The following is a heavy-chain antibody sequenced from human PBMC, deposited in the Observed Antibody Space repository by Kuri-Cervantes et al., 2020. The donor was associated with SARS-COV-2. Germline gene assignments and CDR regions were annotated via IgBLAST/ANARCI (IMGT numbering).Heavy chain of an antibody. Sequence: GSLRLSCTVSGGSISSSSYYWGWIRQPPGKGLEWIGEINHSGSTNYNPSLKSRVTISVDTSKNQFSLKLSSVTAADTAVYYCARAFCGGDCSYFDYWGQGTLVTVSS. V-gene: IGHV4-39*07. D-gene: IGHD2-21*01. CDR2: INHSGST. CDR1: GGSISSSSYY. J-gene: IGHJ4*02. CDR3: ARAFCGGDCSYFDY.